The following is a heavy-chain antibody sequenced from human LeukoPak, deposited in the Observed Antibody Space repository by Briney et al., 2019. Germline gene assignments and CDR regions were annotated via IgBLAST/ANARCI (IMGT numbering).Heavy chain of an antibody. D-gene: IGHD5-12*01. CDR1: GGSINSYY. CDR3: ATESGSYLWRSWLNP. CDR2: IYNSGNT. J-gene: IGHJ5*02. Sequence: SETLSLTCTVAGGSINSYYWTWIRQPPGKGLGWIGNIYNSGNTNYNPSLKRRVTISVDTSKNQFSLKLNSVTAADTAVYCGATESGSYLWRSWLNPWGQGTLVTVSS. V-gene: IGHV4-59*01.